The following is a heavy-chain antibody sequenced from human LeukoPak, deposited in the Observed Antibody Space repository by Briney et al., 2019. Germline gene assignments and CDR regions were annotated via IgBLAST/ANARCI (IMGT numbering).Heavy chain of an antibody. V-gene: IGHV1-69*05. CDR1: GGTFSSHA. J-gene: IGHJ4*02. CDR3: AIIYDYVWGSYRY. CDR2: IIPIFGTA. Sequence: SVKVSCKASGGTFSSHAISWVRQAPGQGLEWMGRIIPIFGTANYAQKFQGRVTITTDESTSTAYMELSSLRSGDTAVYYCAIIYDYVWGSYRYWGQGTLVTVSS. D-gene: IGHD3-16*02.